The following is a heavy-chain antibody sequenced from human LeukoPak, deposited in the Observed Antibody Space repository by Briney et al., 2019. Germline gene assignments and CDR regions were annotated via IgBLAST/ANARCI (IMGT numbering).Heavy chain of an antibody. CDR3: ARAIYSSGIFDY. D-gene: IGHD6-19*01. Sequence: GGSLRLSCAASGFTFSSYDMHWVRQATGNGLEWVSAIGTAGDTYYPGSVKGRFTISRENAKNSLYLQMNSLRAGDTAVYYCARAIYSSGIFDYWGQGTLVTVSS. V-gene: IGHV3-13*01. J-gene: IGHJ4*02. CDR2: IGTAGDT. CDR1: GFTFSSYD.